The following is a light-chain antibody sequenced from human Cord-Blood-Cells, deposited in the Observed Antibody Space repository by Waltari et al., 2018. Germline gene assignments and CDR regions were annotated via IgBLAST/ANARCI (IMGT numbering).Light chain of an antibody. CDR3: QQYYSYPRT. CDR2: AAS. Sequence: AIRMTQSPSSFSASTGDRVTITFRASQGISSYLAWYQQKPGKAPKLLIYAASTLQSGVPPRFSGSGSGTDFTLTISCLQSEDFATYYCQQYYSYPRTFGQGTKVEIK. CDR1: QGISSY. V-gene: IGKV1-8*01. J-gene: IGKJ1*01.